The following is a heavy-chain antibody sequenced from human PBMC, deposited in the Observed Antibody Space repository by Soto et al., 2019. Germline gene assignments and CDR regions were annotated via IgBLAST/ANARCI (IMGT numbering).Heavy chain of an antibody. CDR2: IGVYNGDT. CDR1: GYTFSSHG. Sequence: ASVKVSCKASGYTFSSHGVSLVRQAPVQGLEWMGWIGVYNGDTRYEQKFQGRVTLTTDTSTSTAYMELRRLTYDDTAVYYCARDPPGKNDLDYWGQGTLVTVSS. V-gene: IGHV1-18*01. CDR3: ARDPPGKNDLDY. J-gene: IGHJ4*02. D-gene: IGHD1-1*01.